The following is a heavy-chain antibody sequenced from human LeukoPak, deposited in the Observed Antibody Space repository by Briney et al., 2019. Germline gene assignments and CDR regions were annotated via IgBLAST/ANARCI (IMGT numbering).Heavy chain of an antibody. CDR3: ATDLVVPAAIWMSSGYTH. D-gene: IGHD2-2*01. V-gene: IGHV1-2*02. Sequence: ASVKVSCKASGYTFTGYYMHWVRQAPGQGLEWMGWINPNSGGTNYAQKFQGRVTMTRDTSISTAYMELSRLRSDDTAVYYCATDLVVPAAIWMSSGYTHWGQGTLVTVSS. J-gene: IGHJ4*02. CDR1: GYTFTGYY. CDR2: INPNSGGT.